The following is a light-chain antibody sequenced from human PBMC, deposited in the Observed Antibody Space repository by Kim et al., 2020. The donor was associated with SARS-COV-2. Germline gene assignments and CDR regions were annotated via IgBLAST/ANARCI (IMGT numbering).Light chain of an antibody. J-gene: IGLJ3*02. CDR2: KDS. CDR1: VLAKKY. V-gene: IGLV3-27*01. Sequence: SVSVAPGQTARITCSGDVLAKKYARWFQQKPGQAPVLVIYKDSARPSGIPERFSGSSSGTTVTLTISGAQVEDEADYYCYSAADKVFGGGTKLTVL. CDR3: YSAADKV.